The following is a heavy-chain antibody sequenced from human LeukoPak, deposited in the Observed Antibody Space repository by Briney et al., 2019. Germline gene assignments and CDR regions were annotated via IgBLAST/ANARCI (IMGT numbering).Heavy chain of an antibody. CDR2: ISGSGGST. CDR1: GFTFSSYA. Sequence: PGGSLRLSCAASGFTFSSYAMSWVRQAPGKGLEWVSAISGSGGSTYYADSVKGRFTISRDNSKNTLYLQMNSLRAEDTAVYYCAKDRFGATQSVAPFDYWGQGTLVTVSS. J-gene: IGHJ4*02. CDR3: AKDRFGATQSVAPFDY. D-gene: IGHD3-16*01. V-gene: IGHV3-23*01.